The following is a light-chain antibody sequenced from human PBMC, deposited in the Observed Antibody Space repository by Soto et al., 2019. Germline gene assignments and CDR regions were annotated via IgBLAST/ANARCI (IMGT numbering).Light chain of an antibody. Sequence: EIVLTQSPGTLSLSPGERATLSCRASQSVSSSYLAWYQQKPGQAPRLLIYGASGRATGIPDRFSGGGSGTDFTLTISRLEPEDFAVYYCQQYGSSPTFGQGTKVEIK. J-gene: IGKJ1*01. CDR1: QSVSSSY. V-gene: IGKV3-20*01. CDR3: QQYGSSPT. CDR2: GAS.